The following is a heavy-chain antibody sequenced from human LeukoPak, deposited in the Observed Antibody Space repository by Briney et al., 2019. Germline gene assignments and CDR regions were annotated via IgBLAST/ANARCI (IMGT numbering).Heavy chain of an antibody. CDR3: ARGLLRSQLDWFDP. V-gene: IGHV1-2*02. Sequence: GASVKVSCKTSGYTFTDYYMHWVRQAPGQGLEWMGWINPNSGGTNYAQKFQGRVTMTRDTSISTAYMELNSLRSDGPAVYYCARGLLRSQLDWFDPWGQGTLVTVSS. CDR2: INPNSGGT. D-gene: IGHD3-10*02. CDR1: GYTFTDYY. J-gene: IGHJ5*02.